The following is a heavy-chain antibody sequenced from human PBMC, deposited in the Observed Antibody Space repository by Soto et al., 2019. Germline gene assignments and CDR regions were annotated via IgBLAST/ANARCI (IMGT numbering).Heavy chain of an antibody. V-gene: IGHV4-59*01. CDR2: IYYSGST. J-gene: IGHJ4*02. Sequence: SETLSLTCTVSGGSISSYYWSWIRQPPGKGLEWIGYIYYSGSTNYNPSLKSRVTISVDTSKNQFSLKLSSVTAADTAVYYCARVPTYYYDSSGYYPHFDYWGQGTLVTVSS. D-gene: IGHD3-22*01. CDR1: GGSISSYY. CDR3: ARVPTYYYDSSGYYPHFDY.